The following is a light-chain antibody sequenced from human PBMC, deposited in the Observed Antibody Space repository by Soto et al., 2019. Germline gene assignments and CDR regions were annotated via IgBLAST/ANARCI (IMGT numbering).Light chain of an antibody. J-gene: IGLJ1*01. CDR3: SSYTSSSSIYV. V-gene: IGLV2-14*01. Sequence: QSALTQPASVSGSPGQSITISCTGTSSDVGGYNYVSWYQQHPGKAPKLMIYDVSRRPSGVSNRFSGSKSGNTASLTISGLQAEEEADYYCSSYTSSSSIYVFGTGTKVTVL. CDR2: DVS. CDR1: SSDVGGYNY.